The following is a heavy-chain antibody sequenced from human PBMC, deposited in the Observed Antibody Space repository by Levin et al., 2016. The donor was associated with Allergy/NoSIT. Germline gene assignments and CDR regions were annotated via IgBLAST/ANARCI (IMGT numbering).Heavy chain of an antibody. V-gene: IGHV3-30*03. D-gene: IGHD2-2*01. CDR1: GFIFSSHG. CDR2: ISYDGSNK. Sequence: GGSLRLSCAASGFIFSSHGMHWVRQAPGKGLEWVAVISYDGSNKYYADSVEGRFTISRDNSKNTLYLQMSSLRGEDTAVYYCARMGVPAAVYGMDVWGQGTTVTVSS. CDR3: ARMGVPAAVYGMDV. J-gene: IGHJ6*02.